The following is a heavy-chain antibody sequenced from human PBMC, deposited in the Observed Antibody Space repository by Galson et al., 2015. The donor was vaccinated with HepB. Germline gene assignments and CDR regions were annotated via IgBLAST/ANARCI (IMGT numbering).Heavy chain of an antibody. V-gene: IGHV3-30-3*01. CDR2: ISYDGSNK. CDR3: ARDLGNYGGGPGGMDV. Sequence: SLRLSCAASGFTFSSYAMHWVRQAPGKGLEWVAVISYDGSNKYYADSVKGRFTISRDNSKNTLYLQMNSLRAEDTAVYYCARDLGNYGGGPGGMDVWGQGTTVTVSS. J-gene: IGHJ6*02. CDR1: GFTFSSYA. D-gene: IGHD3-16*01.